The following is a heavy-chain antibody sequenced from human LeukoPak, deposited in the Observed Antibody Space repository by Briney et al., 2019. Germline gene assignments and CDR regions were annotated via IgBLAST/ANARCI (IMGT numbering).Heavy chain of an antibody. V-gene: IGHV1-69*01. CDR2: IIPIFGTA. D-gene: IGHD1-26*01. J-gene: IGHJ3*02. Sequence: SVKVSCKASGGTFSSYAVSWVRKAPGQGLEWMGGIIPIFGTANYAQKFQGRVTITADESTSTAYMELSSLRSEDTAVYYCARDRVGATSPDAFDIWGQGTMVTVSS. CDR3: ARDRVGATSPDAFDI. CDR1: GGTFSSYA.